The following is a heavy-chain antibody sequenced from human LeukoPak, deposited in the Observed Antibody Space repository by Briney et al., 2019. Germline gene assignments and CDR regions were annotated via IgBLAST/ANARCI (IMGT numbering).Heavy chain of an antibody. CDR3: ARDRGSYFSDAFDI. CDR2: INPNSGGT. J-gene: IGHJ3*02. V-gene: IGHV1-2*02. D-gene: IGHD1-26*01. Sequence: ASVKVSCKASGYTFTRYYMHWVRQAPGQGLEWMGWINPNSGGTNYAQKFQGRVTMTRDTSISTAYMELSRLRSDDTAVYYCARDRGSYFSDAFDIWGQGTMVTVSS. CDR1: GYTFTRYY.